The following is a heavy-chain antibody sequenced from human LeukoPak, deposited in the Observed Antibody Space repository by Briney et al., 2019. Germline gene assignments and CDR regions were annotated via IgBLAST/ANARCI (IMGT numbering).Heavy chain of an antibody. CDR1: YGSISSSSYY. D-gene: IGHD1-26*01. V-gene: IGHV4-39*02. CDR3: ARDREVGATGYYFDY. CDR2: MYYSGRT. J-gene: IGHJ4*02. Sequence: SETLSLTCTVSYGSISSSSYYWGWIRQPPGKGLEWIGNMYYSGRTYYNPSLKSRVTISVDTSKNHFSLRLSSVTAADTAVYYCARDREVGATGYYFDYWGQGTLVTVSS.